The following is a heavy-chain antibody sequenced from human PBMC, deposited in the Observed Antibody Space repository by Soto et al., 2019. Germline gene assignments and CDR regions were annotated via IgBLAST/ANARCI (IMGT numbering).Heavy chain of an antibody. CDR3: ARHRSDFWFDP. CDR1: GGSISSSSYF. D-gene: IGHD2-21*02. CDR2: IYYSGST. J-gene: IGHJ5*02. Sequence: QLQLQESGPGLVKPSETLSLTCTVSGGSISSSSYFWGWIRQPPGKGLEWIGSIYYSGSTYYNPSPKSRATRSVDTSKNQFSVKLSSVSASDTALYYCARHRSDFWFDPWGQGTLVTVSS. V-gene: IGHV4-39*01.